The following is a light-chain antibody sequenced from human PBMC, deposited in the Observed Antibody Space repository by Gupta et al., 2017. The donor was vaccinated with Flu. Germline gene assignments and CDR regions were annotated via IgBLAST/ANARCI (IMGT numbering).Light chain of an antibody. V-gene: IGLV3-25*02. J-gene: IGLJ1*01. Sequence: SSELTQPPSVSVSPGQTARITCSGHALPKKYAYWYQQKPGQAPILLIFKDNKRPSGIPERFSGSTSGTTVTLTISRVQAEDEADYYCQSTDNSDAFAFGTGTKVTVL. CDR1: ALPKKY. CDR2: KDN. CDR3: QSTDNSDAFA.